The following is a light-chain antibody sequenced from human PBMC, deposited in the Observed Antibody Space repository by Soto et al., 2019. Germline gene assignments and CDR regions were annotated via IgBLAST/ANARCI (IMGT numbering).Light chain of an antibody. CDR1: QSIGLA. V-gene: IGKV3-11*01. CDR3: QQYGSLYT. CDR2: DAS. Sequence: EIVLTQSPATLSLSPGERATLSCRASQSIGLAIAWYQHKPGQAPRLLIFDASQRATGIPARFRGSGSGTDFTLSISSLEPEDFAVYYCQQYGSLYTFGQGTKVDIK. J-gene: IGKJ2*01.